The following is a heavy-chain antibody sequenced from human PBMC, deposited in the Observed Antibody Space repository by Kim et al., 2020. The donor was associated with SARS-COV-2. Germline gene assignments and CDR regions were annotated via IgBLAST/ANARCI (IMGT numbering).Heavy chain of an antibody. D-gene: IGHD3-10*01. CDR2: INHSGST. Sequence: SETLSLTCAVYGGSFSGYYWSWIRQPPGKGLEWIGEINHSGSTNYNPSLKSRVTISVDTSKNQFSLKLSSVTAADTAVYYCARTYYGSGSYRDRKIHYWG. V-gene: IGHV4-34*01. J-gene: IGHJ4*01. CDR1: GGSFSGYY. CDR3: ARTYYGSGSYRDRKIHY.